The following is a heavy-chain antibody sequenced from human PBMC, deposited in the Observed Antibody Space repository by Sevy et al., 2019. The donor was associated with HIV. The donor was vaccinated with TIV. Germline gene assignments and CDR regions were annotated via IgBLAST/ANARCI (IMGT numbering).Heavy chain of an antibody. CDR2: ISSDGINH. D-gene: IGHD3-10*02. CDR3: TIESLRGTYIRGDFDH. Sequence: GGSLRLSCSAFGFNFQTFGMHWVRQAPGKGPEWLAVISSDGINHNYAASVKGRFTIYRDNSKSLLFLQMNSLTPNDTAVYFCTIESLRGTYIRGDFDHWGQGTLVTVSS. J-gene: IGHJ4*02. CDR1: GFNFQTFG. V-gene: IGHV3-30*03.